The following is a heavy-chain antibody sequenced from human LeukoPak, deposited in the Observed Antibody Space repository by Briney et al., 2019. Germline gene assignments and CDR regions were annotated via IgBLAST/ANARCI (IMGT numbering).Heavy chain of an antibody. CDR1: GGSISSYY. J-gene: IGHJ4*02. CDR2: IYYSGST. CDR3: ARGYGIDY. V-gene: IGHV4-59*01. Sequence: KPSETLSLTCTVSGGSISSYYWSWIRQPPGKGLEWIGYIYYSGSTNYNPSLKSRVTISVDTSKNQFSLKLSSATAADTAVYYCARGYGIDYWGQGTLVTVSS. D-gene: IGHD4-17*01.